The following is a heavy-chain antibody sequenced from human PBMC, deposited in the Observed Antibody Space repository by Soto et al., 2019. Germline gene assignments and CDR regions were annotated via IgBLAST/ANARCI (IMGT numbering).Heavy chain of an antibody. V-gene: IGHV4-34*01. CDR3: ARTYSSSSVGFDY. Sequence: PSETLSLTCAVFSASLGDHYWAWIRQSPDKGLEWIGEVHPSGGTDYNPSLKSRLTLSLDTSKNQFSLKLSSVTAADTAVYYCARTYSSSSVGFDYWGQGTLVTVSS. CDR1: SASLGDHY. CDR2: VHPSGGT. D-gene: IGHD6-6*01. J-gene: IGHJ4*02.